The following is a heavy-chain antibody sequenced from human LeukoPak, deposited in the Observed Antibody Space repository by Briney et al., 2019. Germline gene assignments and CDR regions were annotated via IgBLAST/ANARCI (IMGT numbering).Heavy chain of an antibody. CDR3: ARICSSTSCYFDAFDI. D-gene: IGHD2-2*01. Sequence: RTSETLSLTCTVSGGSISSSSYYWGWIRQPPGKGLEWIGSIYYSGSTNYNPSLKSRVTISVDTSKNQFSLKLSSATAADTAVYYCARICSSTSCYFDAFDIWGQGTMVTVSS. CDR1: GGSISSSSYY. CDR2: IYYSGST. V-gene: IGHV4-39*07. J-gene: IGHJ3*02.